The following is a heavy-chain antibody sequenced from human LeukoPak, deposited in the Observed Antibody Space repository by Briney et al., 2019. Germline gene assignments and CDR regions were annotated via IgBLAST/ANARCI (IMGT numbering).Heavy chain of an antibody. D-gene: IGHD6-13*01. Sequence: ASVKVSCKASGYTFTSYGISWVRQAPGQGLEWMGWISAYNGNTNYAQKLQGRVTMTTDTSTSTAYMELRSLRSDDTAVYYCARDLSSSWSLASYYYYGMDVWGQGTTATVSS. V-gene: IGHV1-18*01. CDR2: ISAYNGNT. CDR1: GYTFTSYG. J-gene: IGHJ6*02. CDR3: ARDLSSSWSLASYYYYGMDV.